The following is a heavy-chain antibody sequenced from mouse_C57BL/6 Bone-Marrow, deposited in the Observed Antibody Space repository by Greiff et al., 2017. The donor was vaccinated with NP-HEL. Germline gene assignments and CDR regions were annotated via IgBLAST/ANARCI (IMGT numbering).Heavy chain of an antibody. CDR1: GFNIKDDY. CDR2: IDPENGDT. D-gene: IGHD1-1*01. Sequence: VQLKQSGAELVRPGASVKLSCTASGFNIKDDYMHWVKQRPEQGLEWIGWIDPENGDTEYASKFQGKATITADTSSNTAYLQLSSLTSEDTAVYYCTSSSFATRVDYWGRGTTLTVSS. V-gene: IGHV14-4*01. CDR3: TSSSFATRVDY. J-gene: IGHJ2*01.